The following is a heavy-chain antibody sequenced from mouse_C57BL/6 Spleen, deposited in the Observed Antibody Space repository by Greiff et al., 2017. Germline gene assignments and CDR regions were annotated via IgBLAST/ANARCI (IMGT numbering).Heavy chain of an antibody. CDR2: ISSGSSTI. J-gene: IGHJ4*01. CDR3: ARPGGYDLYAMDY. Sequence: DVKLVESGGGLVKPGGSLKLSCAASGFTFSDYGMHWVRQAPEKGLEWVAYISSGSSTIYYADTVKGRFTISRDNAKNTLFLQMTSLRSEDTAMYYCARPGGYDLYAMDYWGQGTSVTVSS. V-gene: IGHV5-17*01. D-gene: IGHD2-2*01. CDR1: GFTFSDYG.